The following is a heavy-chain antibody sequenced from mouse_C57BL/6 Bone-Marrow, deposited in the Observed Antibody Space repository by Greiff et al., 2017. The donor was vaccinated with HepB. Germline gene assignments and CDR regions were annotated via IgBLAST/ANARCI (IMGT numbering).Heavy chain of an antibody. CDR1: GYTFTSYW. J-gene: IGHJ4*01. V-gene: IGHV1-72*01. Sequence: QVQLQQPGAELVKPGASVKLSCKASGYTFTSYWMHWVKQRPGRGLEWIGRIDPNSGGTKYNEKFKSKATLTVDKPSSTAYIQLSSLTSEDSAVYYCARSLYYSYSRRYAMDYSFQGTSVTVSS. CDR2: IDPNSGGT. D-gene: IGHD1-1*01. CDR3: ARSLYYSYSRRYAMDY.